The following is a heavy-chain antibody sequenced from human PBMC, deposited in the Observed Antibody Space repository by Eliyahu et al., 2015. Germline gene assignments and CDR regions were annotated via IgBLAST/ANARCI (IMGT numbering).Heavy chain of an antibody. D-gene: IGHD6-13*01. J-gene: IGHJ5*02. CDR3: ARDWAAAAYNWFDP. Sequence: QVQLVESGGGLVKPGGSLXXSCXAXGFTXSDYYMSWIRQAPGKGLEWVSYISSSGSTIYYADSVKGRFTISRDNAKNSLYLQMNSLRAEDTAVYYCARDWAAAAYNWFDPWGQGTLVTVSS. CDR2: ISSSGSTI. V-gene: IGHV3-11*01. CDR1: GFTXSDYY.